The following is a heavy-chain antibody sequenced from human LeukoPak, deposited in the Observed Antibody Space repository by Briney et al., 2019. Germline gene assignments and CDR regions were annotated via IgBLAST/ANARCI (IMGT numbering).Heavy chain of an antibody. CDR3: ARPASSRAPPSDY. D-gene: IGHD6-13*01. CDR2: MNPNSGNT. Sequence: EASVKVSCKASGYTFTSYDINWVRQATGQGLEWMGWMNPNSGNTGYAQKFQGRVTITRNTSISTAYMELSSLRSEDTAVYYCARPASSRAPPSDYWGQGTLVTVSS. J-gene: IGHJ4*02. V-gene: IGHV1-8*03. CDR1: GYTFTSYD.